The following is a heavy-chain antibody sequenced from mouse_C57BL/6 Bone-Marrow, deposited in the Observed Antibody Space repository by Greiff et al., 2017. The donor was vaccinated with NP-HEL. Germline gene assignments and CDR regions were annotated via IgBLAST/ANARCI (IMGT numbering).Heavy chain of an antibody. Sequence: EVQLQQSGPVLVKPGASVKLSCKASGYTFTDYYMNWVKQSHGKSLEWIGVINPYNGGTSYNQKFKGKATLTVDKSSSTAYMELNSLTSEDSAVYYCERDGYYGGDYWGQGTTLTVSS. V-gene: IGHV1-19*01. CDR2: INPYNGGT. CDR3: ERDGYYGGDY. D-gene: IGHD2-3*01. CDR1: GYTFTDYY. J-gene: IGHJ2*01.